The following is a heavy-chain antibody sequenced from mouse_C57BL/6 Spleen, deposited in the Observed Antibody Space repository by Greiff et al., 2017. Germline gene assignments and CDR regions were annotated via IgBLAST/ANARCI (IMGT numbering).Heavy chain of an antibody. CDR3: ARVRGNYGYFDV. V-gene: IGHV1-55*01. J-gene: IGHJ1*03. CDR1: GYTFTSYW. Sequence: VQLQQPGAELVKPGASVKMSCKASGYTFTSYWITWVKQRPGQGLEWIGDIYPGSGSTNYNEKFKSKATLTVDTSSSTAYMQLSSLTSEDSAVYYCARVRGNYGYFDVWGTGTTVTVSS. D-gene: IGHD2-1*01. CDR2: IYPGSGST.